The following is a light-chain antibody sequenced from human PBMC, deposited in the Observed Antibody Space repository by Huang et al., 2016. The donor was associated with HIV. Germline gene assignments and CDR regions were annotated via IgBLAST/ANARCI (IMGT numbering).Light chain of an antibody. CDR2: AAS. J-gene: IGKJ5*01. CDR1: QDIANS. Sequence: QLTQSPSSLSMSVGDRVINTCQASQDIANSLARYQHKPGRAPKLLISAASTLQSGVPSRFSGGSAGTYFTLIITNLQPDDFASYYCQQLHSYPITFGQGTRLDI. CDR3: QQLHSYPIT. V-gene: IGKV1-9*01.